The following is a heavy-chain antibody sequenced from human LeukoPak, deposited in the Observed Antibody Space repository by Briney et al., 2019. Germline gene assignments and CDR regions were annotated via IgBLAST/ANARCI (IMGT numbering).Heavy chain of an antibody. V-gene: IGHV3-53*01. CDR2: IYSGGST. CDR3: ARARAGAGTFFFDY. J-gene: IGHJ4*02. D-gene: IGHD6-13*01. Sequence: GGSLRLSCAASGFTFSSNYMSWVRQAPGKGLEWVSVIYSGGSTYYADSVKSRFTISRDNSKNTLYLQMNSLRAEDTAVYYCARARAGAGTFFFDYWGQGTLVTVS. CDR1: GFTFSSNY.